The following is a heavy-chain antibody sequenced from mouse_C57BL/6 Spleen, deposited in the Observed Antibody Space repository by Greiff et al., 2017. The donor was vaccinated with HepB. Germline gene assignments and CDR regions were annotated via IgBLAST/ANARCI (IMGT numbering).Heavy chain of an antibody. V-gene: IGHV1-64*01. CDR2: IHPNSGST. D-gene: IGHD4-1*01. J-gene: IGHJ3*01. Sequence: QVQLQQPGAELVKPGASVKLSCKASGYTFTSYWMHWVKQRPGQGLEWIGMIHPNSGSTNYNEKFKSKATLTVDKSSSTAYMQLSSLTSEDAAVYYCAREDWDVSADWGQGTLVTVSA. CDR1: GYTFTSYW. CDR3: AREDWDVSAD.